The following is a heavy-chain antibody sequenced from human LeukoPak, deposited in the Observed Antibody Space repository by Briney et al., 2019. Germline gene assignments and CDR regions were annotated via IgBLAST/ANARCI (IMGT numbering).Heavy chain of an antibody. CDR2: LSGSGSTT. CDR3: ASGDPNQLYWYFDL. D-gene: IGHD1-14*01. CDR1: GFTFSSYA. J-gene: IGHJ2*01. V-gene: IGHV3-23*01. Sequence: PGGSLRLSCAASGFTFSSYAMSWVRQAPGKGLEWVSSLSGSGSTTYYADSVKGRFTITRDNSKSTLYLQMNSLRDEDTAVYYCASGDPNQLYWYFDLWGRGTLVTVSS.